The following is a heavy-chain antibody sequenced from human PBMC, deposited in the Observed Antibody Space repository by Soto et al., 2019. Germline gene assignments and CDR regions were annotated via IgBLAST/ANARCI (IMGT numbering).Heavy chain of an antibody. Sequence: GGALRLSCTASGINLSRSWMSWVRQAPGKGLEWVANINHDESEKYYVASVGGRFTVSRDNAKESLYLQMDSLSLADPAVYFCARDSGYCTWPSYCFDHWGRGTLVTVSS. CDR3: ARDSGYCTWPSYCFDH. CDR2: INHDESEK. CDR1: GINLSRSW. J-gene: IGHJ4*02. V-gene: IGHV3-7*01. D-gene: IGHD2-8*01.